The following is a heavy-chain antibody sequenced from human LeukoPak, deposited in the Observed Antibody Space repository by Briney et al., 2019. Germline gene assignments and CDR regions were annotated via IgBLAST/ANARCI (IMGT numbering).Heavy chain of an antibody. Sequence: PGGSLRLSCAASGFAFSNNWMTWVRQAPGKGLEWVANIKQDGSEKYYVDSVKGRFTISRDNAKNSVYMQMNSLRAEDTAVYSCARQRRYCSGDSCYQRTFDFWGQGTLVTVSS. D-gene: IGHD2-15*01. CDR1: GFAFSNNW. V-gene: IGHV3-7*01. CDR2: IKQDGSEK. J-gene: IGHJ4*02. CDR3: ARQRRYCSGDSCYQRTFDF.